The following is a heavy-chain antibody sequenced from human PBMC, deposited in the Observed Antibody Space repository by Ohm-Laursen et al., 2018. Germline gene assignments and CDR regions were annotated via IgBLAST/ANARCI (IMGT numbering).Heavy chain of an antibody. J-gene: IGHJ3*02. D-gene: IGHD3-10*01. CDR2: IWYDGSNK. CDR3: ARDRGAVVFDI. V-gene: IGHV3-33*01. Sequence: SLRLSCTASGFTFSSYGMHWVRQAPGKGLEWVAVIWYDGSNKYYADSVEGRFTISRDNSNNTLSLQMNSLRAEDTAVYYCARDRGAVVFDIWGQGTMVTVSS. CDR1: GFTFSSYG.